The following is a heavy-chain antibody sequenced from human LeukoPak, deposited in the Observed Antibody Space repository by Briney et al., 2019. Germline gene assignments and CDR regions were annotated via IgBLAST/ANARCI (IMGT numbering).Heavy chain of an antibody. J-gene: IGHJ4*02. CDR1: GGPISSGGYY. V-gene: IGHV4-31*03. D-gene: IGHD4-17*01. Sequence: SETLSLTCTVSGGPISSGGYYWSWIRQHPGKGLEWIGYIYYSGSTYYNPSLKSRVTISVDTSKNQFSLKLSSVTAADTAVYYCAREAVPDYGDYGTFDYWGQGTLVTVSS. CDR2: IYYSGST. CDR3: AREAVPDYGDYGTFDY.